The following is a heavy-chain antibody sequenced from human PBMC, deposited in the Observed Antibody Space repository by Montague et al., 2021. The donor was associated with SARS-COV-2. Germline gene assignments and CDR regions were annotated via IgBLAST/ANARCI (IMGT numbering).Heavy chain of an antibody. CDR1: GGSISSSNYY. Sequence: ETLSLTCTVSGGSISSSNYYWDWIRRPPGKGLEWIGSIYDSGSTYYNPALKSRVTISVDTSKNHFSLKLSSVTAADTAVYYCARRGRKLLPVATTVGGFDIWGQGTMVTVSS. V-gene: IGHV4-39*02. J-gene: IGHJ3*02. D-gene: IGHD5-12*01. CDR2: IYDSGST. CDR3: ARRGRKLLPVATTVGGFDI.